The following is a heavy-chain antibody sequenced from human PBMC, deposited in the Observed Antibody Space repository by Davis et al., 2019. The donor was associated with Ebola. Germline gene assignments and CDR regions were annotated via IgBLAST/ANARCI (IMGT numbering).Heavy chain of an antibody. Sequence: SVKVSCKASGGTFSSYAISWVRQAPGQGLEWMGGIIPIFGTANYAQKFQGRVTITADESTSTAYMELSSLRSEDTAVYYCARIKRITIYTDYYYYYGMDVWGQGTTVTVSS. D-gene: IGHD3-3*01. V-gene: IGHV1-69*13. J-gene: IGHJ6*02. CDR1: GGTFSSYA. CDR3: ARIKRITIYTDYYYYYGMDV. CDR2: IIPIFGTA.